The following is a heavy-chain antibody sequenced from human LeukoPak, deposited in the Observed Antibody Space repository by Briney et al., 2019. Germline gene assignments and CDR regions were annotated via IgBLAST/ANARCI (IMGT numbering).Heavy chain of an antibody. D-gene: IGHD6-13*01. CDR3: GSAAAPPGHFQH. Sequence: GGSLRLSCAASGFTFSSYWMHWVRQVPGKGLVWVSHMNTDGSTTNYADSVKGRFTISRDNAKNTLYLRMNRLRAEDTAVYYCGSAAAPPGHFQHWGQGTLVTVSS. CDR1: GFTFSSYW. J-gene: IGHJ1*01. V-gene: IGHV3-74*01. CDR2: MNTDGSTT.